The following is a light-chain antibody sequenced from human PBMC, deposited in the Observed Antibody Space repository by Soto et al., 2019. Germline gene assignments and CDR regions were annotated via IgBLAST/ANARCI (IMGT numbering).Light chain of an antibody. CDR2: DVS. J-gene: IGLJ2*01. CDR3: SSYTRSSPYVV. Sequence: QSALTQPASVSGSPGQSITISCAGTSSDVGGYNYVSWYQQHPGKAPKLMIYDVSHRPSGVSNRFSGSKSGNTASLTISGLQAEDDDDYYCSSYTRSSPYVVFGGGTKLTVL. CDR1: SSDVGGYNY. V-gene: IGLV2-14*01.